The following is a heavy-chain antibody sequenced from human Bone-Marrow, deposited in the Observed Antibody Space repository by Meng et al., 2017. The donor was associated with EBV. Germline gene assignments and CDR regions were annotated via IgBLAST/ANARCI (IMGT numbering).Heavy chain of an antibody. Sequence: VQVVEPGGDLIQPGGSLSLPGKASGFSVGNSFMSWVRQTPGKGLEGVSVIYIGGTTYYGDSVKGRFTISRDNSENTLYLQMNSLRAEDTAVYYCARVAYSYGSGSFPFDYWGQGTLVTVSS. J-gene: IGHJ4*02. CDR2: IYIGGTT. D-gene: IGHD3-10*01. CDR1: GFSVGNSF. V-gene: IGHV3-53*01. CDR3: ARVAYSYGSGSFPFDY.